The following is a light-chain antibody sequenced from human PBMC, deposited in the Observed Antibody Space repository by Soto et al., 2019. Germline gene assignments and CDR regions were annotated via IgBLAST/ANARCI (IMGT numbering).Light chain of an antibody. CDR1: QRFSRW. V-gene: IGKV1-5*01. Sequence: IPMTQSPSTLSASVEDRVTITCRASQRFSRWVAWYQQKPGKAPKLLIYDASSLESGVPARFSGSGSGTEFTLTIRSLQPDDFATYYCQQYDSYWTFGQGTKVDIK. J-gene: IGKJ1*01. CDR2: DAS. CDR3: QQYDSYWT.